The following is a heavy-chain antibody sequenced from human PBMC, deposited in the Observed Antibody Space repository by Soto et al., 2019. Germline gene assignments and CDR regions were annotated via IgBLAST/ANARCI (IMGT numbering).Heavy chain of an antibody. CDR2: INHSGST. V-gene: IGHV4-34*01. CDR3: ARGVDSWSGYLF. Sequence: KTSETLSLTCAVYGGSFSGYYWSWSRQPPGKGLEWIGEINHSGSTNYNPSLKSRVTISVDTSKNQFSLKLTSVTAADRGVYYCARGVDSWSGYLFWGQGTPVTVSS. CDR1: GGSFSGYY. D-gene: IGHD3-3*01. J-gene: IGHJ4*02.